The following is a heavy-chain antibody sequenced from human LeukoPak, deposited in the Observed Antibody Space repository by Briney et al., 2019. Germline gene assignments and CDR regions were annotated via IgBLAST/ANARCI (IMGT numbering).Heavy chain of an antibody. J-gene: IGHJ4*02. V-gene: IGHV3-21*06. CDR2: ISSSSSYE. CDR3: ARDIGDKGSGYIHY. Sequence: AGGSLRLSCAVSGFTFSSYSMNWVRQAPGKGLEWVSSISSSSSYEYYADPVKGRFTISRDNAKNLLYLQMSSLRAEDTAVYYCARDIGDKGSGYIHYWGQGTLVTVSS. CDR1: GFTFSSYS. D-gene: IGHD3-22*01.